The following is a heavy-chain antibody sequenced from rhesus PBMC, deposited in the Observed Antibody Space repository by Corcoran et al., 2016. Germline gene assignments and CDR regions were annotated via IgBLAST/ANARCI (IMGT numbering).Heavy chain of an antibody. CDR2: IDGNCAST. J-gene: IGHJ5-1*01. D-gene: IGHD2-2*01. CDR1: GGSITGYY. CDR3: ARDGMGYCTSTTCYLHNRFDV. Sequence: QVKLQQWGEGLVQPSETLSIPCAVYGGSITGYYWTWIRQPPGKGLEWIGNIDGNCASTNYNPSLKNRVTISKDTSKNQFSLKLSSVTAADTAVYYCARDGMGYCTSTTCYLHNRFDVWGPGVLVTVSS. V-gene: IGHV4-73*01.